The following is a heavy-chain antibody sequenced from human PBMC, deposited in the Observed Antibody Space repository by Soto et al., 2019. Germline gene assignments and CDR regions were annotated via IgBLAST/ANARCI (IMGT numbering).Heavy chain of an antibody. CDR1: GDTLTYRY. Sequence: SVKVSCKASGDTLTYRYLHWVRQAPGQALEWMGWITPFNGVTKYAQKFQDRVAISTDRSMSTVYMEPNNLRSEDTAMFYCASGRYDSSTYFESWGQGTRVTVSS. J-gene: IGHJ4*02. CDR2: ITPFNGVT. D-gene: IGHD3-22*01. V-gene: IGHV1-45*02. CDR3: ASGRYDSSTYFES.